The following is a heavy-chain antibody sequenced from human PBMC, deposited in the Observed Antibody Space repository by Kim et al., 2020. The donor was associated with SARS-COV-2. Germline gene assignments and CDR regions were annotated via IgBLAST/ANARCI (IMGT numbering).Heavy chain of an antibody. V-gene: IGHV3-23*01. CDR3: AKGSASGIGYQLLYG. J-gene: IGHJ4*02. Sequence: GGSLRLSCAASGFTFSSYAMSWVRQAPGKGLEWVSAISGSGGSTYYADSVKGRFTISRDNSKNTLYLQMNSLRAEDTAVYYCAKGSASGIGYQLLYGWGQGTLVTVSS. CDR2: ISGSGGST. CDR1: GFTFSSYA. D-gene: IGHD2-2*02.